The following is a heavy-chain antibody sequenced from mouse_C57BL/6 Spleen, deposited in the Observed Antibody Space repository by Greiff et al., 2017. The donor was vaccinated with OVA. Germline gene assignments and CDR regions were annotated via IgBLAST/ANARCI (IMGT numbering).Heavy chain of an antibody. CDR1: GFTFSDYG. CDR3: ARREGYYVFFDY. V-gene: IGHV5-17*01. D-gene: IGHD2-3*01. J-gene: IGHJ2*01. CDR2: ISSGSSTI. Sequence: EVKVVESGGGLVKPGGSLKLSCAASGFTFSDYGMHWVRQAPEKGLEWVAYISSGSSTIYYADTVKGRFTISRDNAKNTLFLQMTSLRSEDTAMYYCARREGYYVFFDYWGQGTTLTVSS.